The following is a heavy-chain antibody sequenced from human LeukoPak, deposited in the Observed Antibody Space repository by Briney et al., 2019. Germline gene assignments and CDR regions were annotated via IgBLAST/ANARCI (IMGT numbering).Heavy chain of an antibody. J-gene: IGHJ2*01. Sequence: PSETLSPTCTVSGGSISSYYWSWIRQPPGKGLEWIGYIYYSGSTNYNPSLKSRVTISVDTSKNQFSLKLSSVTAADTAVYYCARAWYFDLWGRGTLVTVSS. CDR1: GGSISSYY. V-gene: IGHV4-59*01. CDR2: IYYSGST. CDR3: ARAWYFDL.